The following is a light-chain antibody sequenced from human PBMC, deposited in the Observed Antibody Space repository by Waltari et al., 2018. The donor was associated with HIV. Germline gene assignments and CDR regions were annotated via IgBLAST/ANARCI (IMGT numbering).Light chain of an antibody. Sequence: QSVLTQPPSVSGAPGQRVTRSCPGSNPNIGTHDVHRYQQFPGTAPHLLIYNTNSRPSGVPDRFSGSKSGTSASLAITGLQAEDEADYFCQSSDSTLSGSVFGGGTKLTVL. CDR1: NPNIGTHD. J-gene: IGLJ2*01. V-gene: IGLV1-40*01. CDR3: QSSDSTLSGSV. CDR2: NTN.